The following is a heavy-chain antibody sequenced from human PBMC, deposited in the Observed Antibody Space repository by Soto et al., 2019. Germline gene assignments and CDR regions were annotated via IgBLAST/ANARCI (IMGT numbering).Heavy chain of an antibody. J-gene: IGHJ1*01. D-gene: IGHD2-15*01. CDR2: ISRSSSYI. CDR1: GFTFSSYS. CDR3: ATSTVAAEYFQH. Sequence: EVQLVESGGGLVKPGGSLRLSCAASGFTFSSYSMNWVRQAPGKGLEWVSSISRSSSYIYYADSVKGRFTISRDNAKNSRYLQMNSLRAEDTAVYYCATSTVAAEYFQHWGQGTLVTVSS. V-gene: IGHV3-21*01.